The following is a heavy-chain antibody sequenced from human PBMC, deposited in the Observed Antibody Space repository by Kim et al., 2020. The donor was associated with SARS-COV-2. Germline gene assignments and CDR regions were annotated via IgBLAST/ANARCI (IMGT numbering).Heavy chain of an antibody. CDR2: IYYSGST. D-gene: IGHD6-19*01. V-gene: IGHV4-59*01. CDR3: AREGGWLRGWFDP. CDR1: GGSISSYY. Sequence: SETLSLTCTVSGGSISSYYWSWIRQPPGKGLEWIGYIYYSGSTNYNPSLKSRVIISVDTSKNQFSLKLSSVTAADTAVYYCAREGGWLRGWFDPWGQGTLVTVSS. J-gene: IGHJ5*02.